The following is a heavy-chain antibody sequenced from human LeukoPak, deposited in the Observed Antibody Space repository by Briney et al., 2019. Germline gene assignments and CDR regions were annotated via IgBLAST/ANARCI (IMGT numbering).Heavy chain of an antibody. CDR1: GFTFDDYA. CDR3: ARAHDYGDYIDAFDI. Sequence: SLRLSCAASGFTFDDYAMHWVRQAPGKGLEWVSGISWNSGSIGYADSVKGRFTISRDNSKNTLYLQMNSLRAEDTAVYYCARAHDYGDYIDAFDIWGQGTMVTVSS. V-gene: IGHV3-9*01. D-gene: IGHD4-17*01. J-gene: IGHJ3*02. CDR2: ISWNSGSI.